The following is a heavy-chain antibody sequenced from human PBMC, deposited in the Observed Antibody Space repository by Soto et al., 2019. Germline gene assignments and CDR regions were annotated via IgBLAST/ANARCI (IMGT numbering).Heavy chain of an antibody. J-gene: IGHJ6*02. CDR2: IWYDGSNK. V-gene: IGHV3-33*01. CDR1: GFTFSSYG. CDR3: ARVYGYCSGGSCYPGYYYYGMDV. D-gene: IGHD2-15*01. Sequence: GGSLRLSCAASGFTFSSYGMHWVRQAPGKGLEWVAVIWYDGSNKYYADYVKGRFTISRDNSKNTLYLQMNSLRAEDTAVYYCARVYGYCSGGSCYPGYYYYGMDVWGQGTTVTVSS.